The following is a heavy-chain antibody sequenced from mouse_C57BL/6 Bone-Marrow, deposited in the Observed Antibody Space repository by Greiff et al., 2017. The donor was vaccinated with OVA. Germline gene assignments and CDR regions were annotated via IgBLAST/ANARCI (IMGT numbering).Heavy chain of an antibody. Sequence: EVKLMESGGGLVKPGGSLKLSCAASGFTFSSYAMSWVRQTPEKRLEWVATISDGGCYTYYPDNVKGRFTISRDNAKNNPYLQMSHLKSEDTAMYYCARDGYYGSSFLDYWGQGTTLTVSS. CDR3: ARDGYYGSSFLDY. J-gene: IGHJ2*01. V-gene: IGHV5-4*01. CDR2: ISDGGCYT. CDR1: GFTFSSYA. D-gene: IGHD1-1*01.